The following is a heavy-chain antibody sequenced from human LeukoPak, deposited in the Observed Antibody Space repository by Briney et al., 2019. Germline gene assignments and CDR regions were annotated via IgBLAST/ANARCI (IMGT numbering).Heavy chain of an antibody. CDR1: GGSFSGYY. V-gene: IGHV4-34*01. Sequence: SETLSLTCAVYGGSFSGYYWSWIRQPPGKGLEWIGEINHSGSTNYNPSLKSRVTISVDTSKNQFSLKLSSVTAADTAVYYCARGFGYSYSHLSYFDYWGQGTLVTVSS. J-gene: IGHJ4*02. CDR2: INHSGST. D-gene: IGHD5-18*01. CDR3: ARGFGYSYSHLSYFDY.